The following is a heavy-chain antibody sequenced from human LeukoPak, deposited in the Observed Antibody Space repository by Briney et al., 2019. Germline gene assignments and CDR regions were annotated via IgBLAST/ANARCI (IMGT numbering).Heavy chain of an antibody. J-gene: IGHJ4*02. CDR3: AQDRFVSSGRDDY. CDR2: ISGSGENT. D-gene: IGHD6-19*01. CDR1: GFTFSSYA. V-gene: IGHV3-23*01. Sequence: PGGSLRLSCAASGFTFSSYAMSWVRQAPGKGLEWVSGISGSGENTYYMDSVKGRFTISRDNSKNTLYLQMTNLRVEDTAVYFCAQDRFVSSGRDDYWGQGTLVTVSS.